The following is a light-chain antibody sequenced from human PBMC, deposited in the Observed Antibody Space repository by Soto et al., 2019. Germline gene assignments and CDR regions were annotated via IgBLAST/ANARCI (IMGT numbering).Light chain of an antibody. J-gene: IGKJ3*01. CDR3: QQYGGSPFT. V-gene: IGKV3-20*01. Sequence: EIVLTQSPGTLSLSPGERATLSCRASQGVSVNSLAWYQQKGGQAPRLLIYAASTRATGVPDRFSGTGSGTDFALTISRPEIDDVAVYYCQQYGGSPFTFGPGPKVDIK. CDR1: QGVSVNS. CDR2: AAS.